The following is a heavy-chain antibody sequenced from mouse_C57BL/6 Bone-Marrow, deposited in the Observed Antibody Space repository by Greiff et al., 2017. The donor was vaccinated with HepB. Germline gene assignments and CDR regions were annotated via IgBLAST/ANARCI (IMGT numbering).Heavy chain of an antibody. Sequence: EVQVVESGGGLVQPGGSLKLSCAASGFTFSDYYMYWVRQTPEKRLEWVAYISNGGGSTYYPETVKGRFTISRDNAKNTLYLQMSRLKSEDTAIYYCARQGGYWGQGTLVTVSA. J-gene: IGHJ3*01. CDR1: GFTFSDYY. V-gene: IGHV5-12*01. CDR2: ISNGGGST. CDR3: ARQGGY.